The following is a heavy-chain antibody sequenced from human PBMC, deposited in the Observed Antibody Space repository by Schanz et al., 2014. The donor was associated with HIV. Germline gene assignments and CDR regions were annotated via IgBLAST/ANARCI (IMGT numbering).Heavy chain of an antibody. CDR1: GFTFSSYA. V-gene: IGHV3-23*04. D-gene: IGHD6-19*01. CDR3: VKGGSDWTPWPIWCQH. Sequence: EVQLVESGGGLVQPGGSLRLPCVVSGFTFSSYAMGWVRQAPGKGLEWVSSISGTGGSTYYADSVKGRFSISRDNSKNTLSLQMNGLRGEDTAVYYCVKGGSDWTPWPIWCQHWGQGTLVIVSS. J-gene: IGHJ1*01. CDR2: ISGTGGST.